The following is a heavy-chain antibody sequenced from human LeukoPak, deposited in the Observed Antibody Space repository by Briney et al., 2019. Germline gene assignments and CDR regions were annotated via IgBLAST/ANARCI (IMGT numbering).Heavy chain of an antibody. J-gene: IGHJ4*02. D-gene: IGHD1-26*01. CDR1: GFTFSTYG. CDR2: VSYDGTNR. Sequence: GRSLRLSCAASGFTFSTYGMYWVRQAPGKGLEWVAVVSYDGTNRYYADSVKGRFTISRDNSKNSLYLQMNSLRAEDTAVYYCARDATSEHYFDYWGQGTLVTVSS. CDR3: ARDATSEHYFDY. V-gene: IGHV3-30-3*01.